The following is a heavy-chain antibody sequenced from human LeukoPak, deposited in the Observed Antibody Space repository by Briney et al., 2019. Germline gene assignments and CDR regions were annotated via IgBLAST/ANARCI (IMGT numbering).Heavy chain of an antibody. V-gene: IGHV4-31*03. D-gene: IGHD2-2*01. Sequence: PSETLSLTCTVSGGSISSGGYYWRWIRQHPGKGLEWIGYIYYSGSTYYNPSLKSRVTISVDTSKNQFSLKLSSVTAADTAVYYCARGYCSSTSCYGLDYWGQGTLVTVSS. CDR3: ARGYCSSTSCYGLDY. CDR1: GGSISSGGYY. CDR2: IYYSGST. J-gene: IGHJ4*02.